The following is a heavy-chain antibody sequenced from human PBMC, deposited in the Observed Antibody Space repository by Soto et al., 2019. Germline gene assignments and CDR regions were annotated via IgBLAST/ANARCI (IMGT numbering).Heavy chain of an antibody. CDR1: GYTFTSYG. V-gene: IGHV1-18*01. D-gene: IGHD3-3*01. Sequence: QVQLVQSGAEVKKPGASVKVSCKASGYTFTSYGISWVRQAPGQGLEWMGWISAYNGNTNYAQKLQGRVTMTTDTSTSTAYMELRSLRSDATAVYYCARVLLRGGYYTDYGMDVWGQGTTVTVSS. CDR2: ISAYNGNT. CDR3: ARVLLRGGYYTDYGMDV. J-gene: IGHJ6*02.